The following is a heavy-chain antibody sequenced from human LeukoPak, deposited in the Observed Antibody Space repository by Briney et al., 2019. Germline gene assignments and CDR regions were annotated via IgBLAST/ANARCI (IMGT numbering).Heavy chain of an antibody. Sequence: ASVKVSCKASGYTFTSYAMHWVRQAPGQGLEWMGWMNPNSGNTGYAQKFQGRVTMTRNTSISTAYMELSSLRSEDTAVYYCARGRITIFGVVIIDAFDIWGQGTMVTVSS. D-gene: IGHD3-3*01. V-gene: IGHV1-8*02. CDR2: MNPNSGNT. CDR1: GYTFTSYA. CDR3: ARGRITIFGVVIIDAFDI. J-gene: IGHJ3*02.